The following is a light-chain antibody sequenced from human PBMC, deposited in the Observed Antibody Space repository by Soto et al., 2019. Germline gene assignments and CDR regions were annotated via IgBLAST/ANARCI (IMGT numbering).Light chain of an antibody. CDR1: QDISNY. CDR2: AAS. J-gene: IGKJ5*01. Sequence: DIQMTQSPSSLSASVGDRVTITCQASQDISNYLNWYRQRSGEAPEVLIYAASALRDGVSSRVSGRGYGTEFTLTIKNLVPEDFATYYCQQSSNSPPITFGQGTRL. V-gene: IGKV1-39*01. CDR3: QQSSNSPPIT.